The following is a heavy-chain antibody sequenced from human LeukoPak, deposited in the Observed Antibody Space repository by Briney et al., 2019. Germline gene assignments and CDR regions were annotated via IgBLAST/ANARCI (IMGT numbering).Heavy chain of an antibody. CDR1: GFTFSGYN. J-gene: IGHJ4*02. CDR3: AKDRGTPMVRGVITLFDY. V-gene: IGHV3-23*01. CDR2: ISGSGGST. Sequence: GGSLRLSCAASGFTFSGYNMNWVRQAPGKGLEWVSAISGSGGSTYYADSVKGRFTISRDNSKNTLYLQMNSLRAEDTAVYYCAKDRGTPMVRGVITLFDYWGQGTLVTVSS. D-gene: IGHD3-10*01.